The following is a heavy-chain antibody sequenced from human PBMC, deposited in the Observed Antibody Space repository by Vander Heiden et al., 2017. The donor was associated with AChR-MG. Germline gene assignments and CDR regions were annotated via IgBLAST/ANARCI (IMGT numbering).Heavy chain of an antibody. CDR3: ARSRASSWLPLDY. J-gene: IGHJ4*02. CDR2: INHSGST. D-gene: IGHD6-13*01. V-gene: IGHV4-34*01. CDR1: GGSFSGYY. Sequence: QVQLQQWGAGLLKPSETLSLTCAVYGGSFSGYYWSWIRQPPGKGLEWIGEINHSGSTNYNPSLKSRVTISVDTSKNQFSLKLSSVTAADTAVYYCARSRASSWLPLDYWGQGTLVTVSS.